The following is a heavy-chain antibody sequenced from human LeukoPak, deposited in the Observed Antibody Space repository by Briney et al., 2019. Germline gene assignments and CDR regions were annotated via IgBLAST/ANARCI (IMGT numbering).Heavy chain of an antibody. CDR3: AREDYYGSGPYYYYGMDV. J-gene: IGHJ6*02. D-gene: IGHD3-10*01. Sequence: PGGSLRLSCAASGFTFSSYSMNWVRQAPGKGLEWVSYISSSSSTIYYADSVKGRFTIARDTAKNSLYLQMNSLRAEDTAVYYCAREDYYGSGPYYYYGMDVWGQGTTVTVSS. CDR2: ISSSSSTI. CDR1: GFTFSSYS. V-gene: IGHV3-48*01.